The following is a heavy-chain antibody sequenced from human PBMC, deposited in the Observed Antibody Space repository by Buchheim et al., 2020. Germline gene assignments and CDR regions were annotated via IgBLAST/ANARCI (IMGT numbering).Heavy chain of an antibody. J-gene: IGHJ6*02. Sequence: QVQLVQSGAEVKKPGASVKVSCKASGYTFTSYDINWVRQATGQGLEWMGWMNPNSGNTGYAQKVQGRVTMTRNTSISTAYMELSSLRSEDTAVYYCARGVYYDSSGYYPTFYYYGMDVWGQGTT. V-gene: IGHV1-8*01. D-gene: IGHD3-22*01. CDR3: ARGVYYDSSGYYPTFYYYGMDV. CDR1: GYTFTSYD. CDR2: MNPNSGNT.